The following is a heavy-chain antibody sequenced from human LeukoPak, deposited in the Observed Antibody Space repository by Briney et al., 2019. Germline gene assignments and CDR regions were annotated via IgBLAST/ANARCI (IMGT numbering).Heavy chain of an antibody. D-gene: IGHD3-9*01. Sequence: PGGSLRLSCAASGFTFSDYYMSWIRQAPGKGLERVSYISSSGSTIYYADSVKGRFTISRDNAKNSLYLQMNSLRAEDTAVYYCARVRSVLRYFDWLPDYFDYWGQGTLVTVSS. CDR3: ARVRSVLRYFDWLPDYFDY. J-gene: IGHJ4*02. V-gene: IGHV3-11*04. CDR2: ISSSGSTI. CDR1: GFTFSDYY.